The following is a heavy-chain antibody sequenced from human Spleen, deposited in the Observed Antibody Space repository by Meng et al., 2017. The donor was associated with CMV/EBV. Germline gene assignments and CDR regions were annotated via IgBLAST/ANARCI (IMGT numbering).Heavy chain of an antibody. J-gene: IGHJ6*02. V-gene: IGHV5-51*01. CDR1: RYSFSSSW. D-gene: IGHD2-2*01. Sequence: KVSCKGSRYSFSSSWIGWVRQQSGKGLEWMGIIYPGDSDTRYSPSFQGQVTISADKSIGTAYLQWSSLKASDTAIYYCARHLISSTSPYYGMDVWGQGTTVTVSS. CDR2: IYPGDSDT. CDR3: ARHLISSTSPYYGMDV.